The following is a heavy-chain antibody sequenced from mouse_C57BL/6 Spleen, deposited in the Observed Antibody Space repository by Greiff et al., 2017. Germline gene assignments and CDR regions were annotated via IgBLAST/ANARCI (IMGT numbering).Heavy chain of an antibody. J-gene: IGHJ3*01. CDR1: GFTFSSYT. D-gene: IGHD1-1*01. CDR3: ARHLDYYGSSPFAY. Sequence: EVQVVESGGGLVKPGGSLKLSCAASGFTFSSYTMSWVRQTPEKRLEWVATISGGGGNTYYPDSVKGRFTISRDNAKNTLYLQMSSLRSEDTALYYWARHLDYYGSSPFAYWGQGTLVTVSA. CDR2: ISGGGGNT. V-gene: IGHV5-9*01.